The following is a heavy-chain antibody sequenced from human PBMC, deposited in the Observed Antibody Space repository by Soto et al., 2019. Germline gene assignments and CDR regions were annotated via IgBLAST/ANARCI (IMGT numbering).Heavy chain of an antibody. D-gene: IGHD3-3*01. J-gene: IGHJ4*02. CDR3: ARHVTIFGVVIEYYFDY. V-gene: IGHV4-61*05. CDR1: GGSISSSNCY. Sequence: SETLSLTCSVSGGSISSSNCYWGWIRQPPGKGLEWIGYIYYSGSTNYNPSLKSRVTISVDTSKNQFSLKLSSVTAADTAVYYCARHVTIFGVVIEYYFDYWGQGTLVTVSS. CDR2: IYYSGST.